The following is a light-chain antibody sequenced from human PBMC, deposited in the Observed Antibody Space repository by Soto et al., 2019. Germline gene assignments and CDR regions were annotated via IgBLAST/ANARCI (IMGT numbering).Light chain of an antibody. CDR2: KAS. Sequence: DIQMTQSPSTLSASVGDTVNITCRASQSTSTWLAWYQQKPGKAPKILIYKASTLGTGVPSRFSGSGSGTDFTLTITSLQPDDFATYFCQQYNGYPFTFGQGTKLDIK. V-gene: IGKV1-5*03. CDR3: QQYNGYPFT. CDR1: QSTSTW. J-gene: IGKJ2*01.